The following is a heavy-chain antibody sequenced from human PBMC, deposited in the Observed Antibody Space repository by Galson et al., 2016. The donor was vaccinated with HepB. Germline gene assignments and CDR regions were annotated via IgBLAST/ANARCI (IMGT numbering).Heavy chain of an antibody. J-gene: IGHJ6*04. CDR3: VQGSTAPAV. V-gene: IGHV3-33*06. Sequence: SLRLSCAASGFTFSSYGMHWVRQAPGKGLEWVAVIWYDGSNKYYADSVKGRFTISRDNSKNALYLQTNSLRAEDTAVYYCVQGSTAPAVWGKGTTVTVSS. CDR1: GFTFSSYG. CDR2: IWYDGSNK. D-gene: IGHD2-2*01.